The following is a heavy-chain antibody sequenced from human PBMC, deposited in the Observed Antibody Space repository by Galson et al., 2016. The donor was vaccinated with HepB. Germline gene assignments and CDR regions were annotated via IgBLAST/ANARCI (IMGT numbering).Heavy chain of an antibody. V-gene: IGHV3-53*01. D-gene: IGHD2-2*01. CDR2: FYSGGST. CDR3: AKERLVRRIFDH. Sequence: SLRLSCAASGFTVRSNYMSWVRQAPGKGLEWVSVFYSGGSTYYADSVQGRLTISRDNSNNTLYLQMNGLRAEDTAVYYCAKERLVRRIFDHWGQGTLLTVSS. J-gene: IGHJ4*02. CDR1: GFTVRSNY.